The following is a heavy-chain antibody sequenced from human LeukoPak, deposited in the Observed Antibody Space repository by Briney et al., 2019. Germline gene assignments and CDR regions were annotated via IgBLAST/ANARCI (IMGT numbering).Heavy chain of an antibody. CDR1: GYTFTSYD. Sequence: ASVKVSCKASGYTFTSYDINWVRQATGQGLEWMGWMNPNSGNTGYAQKFQGRVTMTRNTSISTAYMELSSLRSEDTAVYYCARGNYDCWSGYTPDYYYYYMDVWGKGTTVTVSS. CDR2: MNPNSGNT. J-gene: IGHJ6*03. V-gene: IGHV1-8*01. CDR3: ARGNYDCWSGYTPDYYYYYMDV. D-gene: IGHD3-3*01.